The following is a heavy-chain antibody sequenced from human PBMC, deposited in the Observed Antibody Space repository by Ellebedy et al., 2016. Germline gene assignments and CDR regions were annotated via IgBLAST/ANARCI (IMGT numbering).Heavy chain of an antibody. J-gene: IGHJ6*02. CDR1: GCTFTGYG. Sequence: ASVKVSXXASGCTFTGYGVSWVRLAPGQGLEWMGWISGYNGNTHYAQKLQGRVTMTTDTSTSTAYMELRSLRSDDTAVYYCARSELLFYGMDVWGQGTTVTVSS. CDR3: ARSELLFYGMDV. D-gene: IGHD3-10*01. CDR2: ISGYNGNT. V-gene: IGHV1-18*01.